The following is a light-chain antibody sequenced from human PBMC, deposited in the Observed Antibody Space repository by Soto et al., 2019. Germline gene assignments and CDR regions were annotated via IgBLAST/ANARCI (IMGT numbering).Light chain of an antibody. CDR1: SIDVGGYNY. V-gene: IGLV2-14*01. J-gene: IGLJ2*01. CDR3: SSYTSSSTLLVV. Sequence: QSVLTQPASVSGSPGQSITISCTGTSIDVGGYNYVAWYQQHPCKSPKLMIYDVINRPSGVSNRFSGSKSGNTASLTISGLQAEDEADYYCSSYTSSSTLLVVFGGGTKVTVL. CDR2: DVI.